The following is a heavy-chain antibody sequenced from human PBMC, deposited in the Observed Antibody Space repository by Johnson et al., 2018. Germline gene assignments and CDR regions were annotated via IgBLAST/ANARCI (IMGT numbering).Heavy chain of an antibody. V-gene: IGHV3-53*01. CDR2: IYSGGNT. CDR1: GFSVSNNY. J-gene: IGHJ6*03. Sequence: EVQLLESGGGLIQPGGSLRLSCAASGFSVSNNYLSWVRQAPGRGLEWVSVIYSGGNTYYAAYVKGRFTVSRDNSQNTLYLQMNSLRAEDTAVYYCARVNTIFGVAYMDVWGTGTTVTVSS. D-gene: IGHD3-3*01. CDR3: ARVNTIFGVAYMDV.